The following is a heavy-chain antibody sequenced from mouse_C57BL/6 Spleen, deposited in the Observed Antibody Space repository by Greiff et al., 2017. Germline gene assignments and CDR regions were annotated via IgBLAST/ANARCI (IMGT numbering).Heavy chain of an antibody. CDR2: IHPNSGST. J-gene: IGHJ1*03. D-gene: IGHD2-3*01. CDR1: GYTFTSYW. CDR3: ARCPSYDHYWYFDV. Sequence: QVQLQQSGAELVKPGASVKLSCKASGYTFTSYWMHWVKQRPGQGLEWIGMIHPNSGSTNYNEKFKSKATLTVDKSSSTAYMQLSSLTSEDSAVYYCARCPSYDHYWYFDVWGTGTTVTVSS. V-gene: IGHV1-64*01.